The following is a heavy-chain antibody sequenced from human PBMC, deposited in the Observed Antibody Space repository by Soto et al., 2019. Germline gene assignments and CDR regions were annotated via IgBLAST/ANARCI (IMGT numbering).Heavy chain of an antibody. CDR2: ISAYNGNT. V-gene: IGHV1-18*01. CDR1: GYTFTSSG. CDR3: ARVLTLNKQVRGGNYYGMDV. Sequence: QVQLVQSGAEVKKPGASVKVSCKASGYTFTSSGISWVRQAPGQGLEWMGWISAYNGNTNYAQKLQGRVTMTTDTSTRTAYRELRRLRSDDTAVYYCARVLTLNKQVRGGNYYGMDVWGQGTTVTVSS. J-gene: IGHJ6*02. D-gene: IGHD3-16*01.